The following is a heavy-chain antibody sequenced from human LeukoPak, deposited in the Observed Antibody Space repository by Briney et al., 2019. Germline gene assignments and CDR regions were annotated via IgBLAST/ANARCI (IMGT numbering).Heavy chain of an antibody. Sequence: SETLSLTCAVYGGSFSGYYWSWIRQPPGKGLEWIGEINHSGSTNYNPSLKSRVTMSVDTSKNQFSLKLSSVTAADTAVYYCARDWYYYDSSGDYWYFDLWGRGTLVTVSS. CDR2: INHSGST. J-gene: IGHJ2*01. V-gene: IGHV4-34*01. D-gene: IGHD3-22*01. CDR3: ARDWYYYDSSGDYWYFDL. CDR1: GGSFSGYY.